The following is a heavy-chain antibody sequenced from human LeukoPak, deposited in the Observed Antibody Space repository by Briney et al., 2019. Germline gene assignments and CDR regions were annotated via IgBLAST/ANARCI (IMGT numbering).Heavy chain of an antibody. CDR2: ITLSSSSI. Sequence: GGSLRLSCAASGFNFNNYNMNWVRQAPGKGLEWVSYITLSSSSIYYADSVKGRFTISRDNAKNSLYLQMNSLRAEDTAVYYCARDPADYVWGSYRSPFDYWGQGTLVTVSS. CDR3: ARDPADYVWGSYRSPFDY. D-gene: IGHD3-16*02. CDR1: GFNFNNYN. V-gene: IGHV3-48*04. J-gene: IGHJ4*02.